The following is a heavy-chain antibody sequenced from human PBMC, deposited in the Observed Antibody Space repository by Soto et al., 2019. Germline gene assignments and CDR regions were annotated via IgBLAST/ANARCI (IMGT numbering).Heavy chain of an antibody. V-gene: IGHV3-21*01. Sequence: EVQLVESGGGLVKPGGSLRLSCAASGFTFSSYSMNWVRQAPGKGLEWVSSISSSSSYIYYADSVKGRFTISRYNAKKSLYLQMNSLRAEDTAVYYCARDQRDNGNYFELGGDAFDIWCHGTMVTVSS. J-gene: IGHJ3*02. CDR1: GFTFSSYS. CDR2: ISSSSSYI. CDR3: ARDQRDNGNYFELGGDAFDI. D-gene: IGHD1-7*01.